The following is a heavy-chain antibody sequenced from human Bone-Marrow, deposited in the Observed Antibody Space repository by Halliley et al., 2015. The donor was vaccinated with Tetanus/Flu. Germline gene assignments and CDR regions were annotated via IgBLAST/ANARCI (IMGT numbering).Heavy chain of an antibody. J-gene: IGHJ3*02. V-gene: IGHV4-59*01. Sequence: TLSLTCDVSGGFISTYYWTWIRQPPGKGLEWIGYISYRGSTNYNPSLQSRVTMSVYTSKNQFSLNLTSVTAADTAMYYCARGPNGDDAFDMWGQGTMVTVPS. CDR2: ISYRGST. D-gene: IGHD7-27*01. CDR3: ARGPNGDDAFDM. CDR1: GGFISTYY.